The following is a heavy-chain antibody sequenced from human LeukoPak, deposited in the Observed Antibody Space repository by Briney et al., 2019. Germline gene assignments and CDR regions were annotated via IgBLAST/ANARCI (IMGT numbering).Heavy chain of an antibody. D-gene: IGHD5-12*01. CDR1: GYTFTCYG. J-gene: IGHJ4*02. CDR3: ARDRDSGYDLGY. V-gene: IGHV1-18*01. CDR2: ISAYNGNT. Sequence: ASVKDSCKASGYTFTCYGISWVRQAPGQGLEWMGWISAYNGNTNYAQKLQGRVTMTTDTSTSTAYMELRSLRSDDTAVYYCARDRDSGYDLGYWGQGTLVTVSS.